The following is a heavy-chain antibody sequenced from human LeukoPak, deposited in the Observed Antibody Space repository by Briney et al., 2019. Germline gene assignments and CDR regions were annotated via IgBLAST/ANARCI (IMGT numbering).Heavy chain of an antibody. V-gene: IGHV3-7*01. CDR2: INEDGSEK. CDR1: EFSFETYW. CDR3: ARGEAMDV. J-gene: IGHJ6*03. Sequence: GGSLRLSCVALEFSFETYWMSWVRQAPGKGPEWVANINEDGSEKHYVGSVRGRFTISRDNADNSLHLQMNSLRPEDMAVYYCARGEAMDVWGKGTTVTVSS.